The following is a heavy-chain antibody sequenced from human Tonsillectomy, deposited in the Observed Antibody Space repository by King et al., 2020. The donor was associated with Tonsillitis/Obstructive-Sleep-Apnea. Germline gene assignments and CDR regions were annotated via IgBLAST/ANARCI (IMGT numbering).Heavy chain of an antibody. CDR3: ASGHYDILTGYSAFDI. CDR2: IYYSGST. J-gene: IGHJ3*02. D-gene: IGHD3-9*01. CDR1: GGSVSSGSYY. Sequence: QLQESGPGLVKPSETLSLTCTVSGGSVSSGSYYWRWIRQPPGKGLEWIGYIYYSGSTNYNPSLKSRVTISVDTSKNQFSLKLSSVTAADTAVYYCASGHYDILTGYSAFDIWGQGTMVTVSS. V-gene: IGHV4-61*01.